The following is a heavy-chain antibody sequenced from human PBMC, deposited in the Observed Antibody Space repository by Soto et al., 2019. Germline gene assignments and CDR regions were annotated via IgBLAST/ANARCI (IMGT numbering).Heavy chain of an antibody. CDR1: GASIYNGGYF. J-gene: IGHJ5*02. D-gene: IGHD2-8*01. Sequence: QVQLQESGPGLVRPSQTLSLTCSVSGASIYNGGYFWSWIRQSPGKGLEWIGHMHNSGSPYNNPSLKSRVTISADTSMNQFSLALNSVTAADTAMYYCARGSTTEKVYAWGQGILVTGSS. CDR3: ARGSTTEKVYA. V-gene: IGHV4-30-4*01. CDR2: MHNSGSP.